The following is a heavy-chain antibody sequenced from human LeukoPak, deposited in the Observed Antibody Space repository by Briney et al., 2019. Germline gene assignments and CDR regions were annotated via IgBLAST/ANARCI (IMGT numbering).Heavy chain of an antibody. V-gene: IGHV3-23*01. CDR2: ISGSGGST. Sequence: GGSLRLSCVASGFTFSSYAMSWVRQAPGKGLEWVSAISGSGGSTYYADSVKGRFTISRDNSKNTLYLQMNSLRAEDTAVYYCAKDRIVLLWFGESDLDYWGQGTLVTVSS. CDR3: AKDRIVLLWFGESDLDY. CDR1: GFTFSSYA. J-gene: IGHJ4*02. D-gene: IGHD3-10*01.